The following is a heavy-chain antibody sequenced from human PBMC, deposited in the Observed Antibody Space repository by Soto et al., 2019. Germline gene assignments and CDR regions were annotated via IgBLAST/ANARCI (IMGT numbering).Heavy chain of an antibody. CDR1: GGSISSYY. V-gene: IGHV4-59*01. Sequence: QVQLQESGPGLVKPSETLSLTCTVSGGSISSYYWSWIRQPPGKGLEWIGYIYYSGSTNYNPSLKSRVTISVDTSKNQFSLKLSSVTAADTAVYYCARVQQQLVKEDYWFDPWGQGTLVTVSS. CDR2: IYYSGST. D-gene: IGHD6-13*01. CDR3: ARVQQQLVKEDYWFDP. J-gene: IGHJ5*02.